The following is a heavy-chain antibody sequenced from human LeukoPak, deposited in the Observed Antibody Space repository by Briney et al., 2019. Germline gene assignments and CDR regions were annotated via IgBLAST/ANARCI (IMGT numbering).Heavy chain of an antibody. V-gene: IGHV4-34*01. CDR2: INHSGST. Sequence: PSETLSLTCAVYGGSFSGYYWSWIRQPPGKGLEWIGEINHSGSTNYNPSLKSRVTISVDTSKNQFSLKLSSVTAADTAVYYCATHSQYYYDSSGFDYWGQGTLVTVSS. CDR3: ATHSQYYYDSSGFDY. CDR1: GGSFSGYY. J-gene: IGHJ4*02. D-gene: IGHD3-22*01.